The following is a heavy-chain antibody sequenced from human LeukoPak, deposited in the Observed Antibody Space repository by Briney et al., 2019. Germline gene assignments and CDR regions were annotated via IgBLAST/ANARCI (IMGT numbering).Heavy chain of an antibody. D-gene: IGHD2-8*01. CDR1: GFTFSGYG. J-gene: IGHJ6*02. V-gene: IGHV3-30*18. CDR2: ISYDGHNE. CDR3: AKGVGYGGMDV. Sequence: GGSLRLSCAASGFTFSGYGMHWVRQAPGKGLEWVAVISYDGHNEYYGDSVKGRFTIFRDNSKNTVFLQMNSLRAEDTAVYYCAKGVGYGGMDVWGQGTTVTVSS.